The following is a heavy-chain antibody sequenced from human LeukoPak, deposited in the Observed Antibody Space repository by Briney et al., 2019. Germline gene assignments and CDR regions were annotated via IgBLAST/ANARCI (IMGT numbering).Heavy chain of an antibody. CDR3: ARGGSSRLAQFDY. CDR1: GYSFTGNH. J-gene: IGHJ4*02. D-gene: IGHD6-13*01. CDR2: INPSSGGT. V-gene: IGHV1-2*02. Sequence: GASVKVSCKASGYSFTGNHLHWVRQAPGQGLEWMGWINPSSGGTNSAQKFQGRVTMTWDTSISTAYMELNSLRSDDTAVYYCARGGSSRLAQFDYWGQGTLVTVSS.